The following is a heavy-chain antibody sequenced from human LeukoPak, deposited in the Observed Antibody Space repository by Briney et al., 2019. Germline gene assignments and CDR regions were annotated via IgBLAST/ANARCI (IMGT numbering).Heavy chain of an antibody. J-gene: IGHJ6*02. CDR3: ARGFAILGYYYYYGMDV. CDR2: MNPNSGNT. D-gene: IGHD2-21*01. Sequence: GASVKVSCKASGYTFTGYYMHWVRQATGQGLEWMGWMNPNSGNTGYAQKFQGRVTMTRNTSISTAYMELSSLRSEDTAVYYCARGFAILGYYYYYGMDVWGQGTTVTVSS. CDR1: GYTFTGYY. V-gene: IGHV1-8*02.